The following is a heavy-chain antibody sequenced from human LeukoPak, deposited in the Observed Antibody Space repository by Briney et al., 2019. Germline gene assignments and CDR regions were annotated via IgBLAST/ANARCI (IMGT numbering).Heavy chain of an antibody. CDR3: ARGYDSTQTQGEYYYYGMDV. V-gene: IGHV4-34*01. CDR1: GGSISSYY. CDR2: INHSGST. J-gene: IGHJ6*02. Sequence: PSETLSLTCTVSGGSISSYYWSWIRQPPGKGLEWIGEINHSGSTNYNPSLKSRVTISVDTSKNQFSLKLSSVTAADTAVYYCARGYDSTQTQGEYYYYGMDVWGQGTTVTVSS. D-gene: IGHD3-22*01.